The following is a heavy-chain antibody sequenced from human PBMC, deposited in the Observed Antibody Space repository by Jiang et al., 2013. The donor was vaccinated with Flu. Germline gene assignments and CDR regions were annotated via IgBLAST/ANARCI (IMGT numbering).Heavy chain of an antibody. Sequence: QSGSELKKPGASVKVSCKASGYTFTSYAINWLRQAPGQGLEWMGWINTNTGYPTYARDFTGRFVFSLDTSVSTAYLQISSLKAEDTAVYYCASYVPGGGSPVITYAYYYGMDVWGPRDHGHRLL. CDR1: GYTFTSYA. CDR2: INTNTGYP. V-gene: IGHV7-4-1*02. D-gene: IGHD3-16*02. J-gene: IGHJ6*01. CDR3: ASYVPGGGSPVITYAYYYGMDV.